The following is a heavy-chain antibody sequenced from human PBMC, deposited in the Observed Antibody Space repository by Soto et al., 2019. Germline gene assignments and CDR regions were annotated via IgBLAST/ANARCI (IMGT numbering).Heavy chain of an antibody. J-gene: IGHJ6*02. CDR2: IYPGDSDT. Sequence: GESLKISCKGSGYSFTSYWIGWVRQMPGKGLEWMGIIYPGDSDTRYSPSFQGQVTISADKSISTAYLQWSSLKASDTAMYYCARHDEGCSSTSCYYGMDVWGQGTTVTVSS. D-gene: IGHD2-2*01. V-gene: IGHV5-51*01. CDR1: GYSFTSYW. CDR3: ARHDEGCSSTSCYYGMDV.